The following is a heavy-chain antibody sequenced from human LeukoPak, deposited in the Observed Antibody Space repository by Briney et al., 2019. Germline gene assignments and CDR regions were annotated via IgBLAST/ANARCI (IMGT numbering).Heavy chain of an antibody. CDR2: IYYSGST. CDR1: GGSISSGGYY. Sequence: SETLPLTCTVSGGSISSGGYYWNWIRQHPGKGLEWIGYIYYSGSTYYNPSLKSRVTISIDTSKNQFSLKLSSVTAADTAVYYCARSSADSDYWGQGTLVTVSS. J-gene: IGHJ4*02. D-gene: IGHD2-2*01. CDR3: ARSSADSDY. V-gene: IGHV4-31*03.